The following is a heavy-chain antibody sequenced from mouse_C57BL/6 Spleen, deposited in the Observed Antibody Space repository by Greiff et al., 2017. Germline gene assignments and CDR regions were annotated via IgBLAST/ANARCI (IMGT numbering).Heavy chain of an antibody. CDR1: GYAFSSSW. J-gene: IGHJ2*01. Sequence: VQLQQSGPELVKPGASVKISCKASGYAFSSSWMNWVKQRPGKGLEWIGRIYPGDGDTNYNGKFKGKATLTADKSSSTACMQLSSLTSEDSAVYFCAREAYYSKGYYFDYWGQGTTLTVSS. CDR3: AREAYYSKGYYFDY. CDR2: IYPGDGDT. D-gene: IGHD2-5*01. V-gene: IGHV1-82*01.